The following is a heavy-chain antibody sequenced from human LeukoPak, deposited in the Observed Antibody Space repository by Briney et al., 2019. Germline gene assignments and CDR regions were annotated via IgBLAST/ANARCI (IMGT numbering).Heavy chain of an antibody. V-gene: IGHV3-21*01. J-gene: IGHJ4*02. CDR3: ARGHSSTWYSDY. Sequence: KPGGSLRLSCAASGFTFSSYSMNWVRQAPGKGLEWVSSISRSSSYIYYADSMKGRFTISRDNAKNSLYLQMNSLRAEDTAVYYCARGHSSTWYSDYWGQGTLVTVSS. D-gene: IGHD6-13*01. CDR1: GFTFSSYS. CDR2: ISRSSSYI.